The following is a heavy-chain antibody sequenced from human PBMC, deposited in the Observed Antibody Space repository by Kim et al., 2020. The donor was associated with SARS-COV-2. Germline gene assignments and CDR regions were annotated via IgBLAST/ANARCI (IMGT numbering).Heavy chain of an antibody. CDR2: ISSSSSYI. CDR3: ARDQSGYSSSWYSVSYYYYGMDV. Sequence: GGSLRLSCAASGFTFSSYSMNWVRQAPGKGLEWVSSISSSSSYIYYADSVKGRFTISRDNAKNSLYLQMNSLRAEDTAVYYCARDQSGYSSSWYSVSYYYYGMDVWGQGTTVTVSS. CDR1: GFTFSSYS. V-gene: IGHV3-21*01. J-gene: IGHJ6*02. D-gene: IGHD6-13*01.